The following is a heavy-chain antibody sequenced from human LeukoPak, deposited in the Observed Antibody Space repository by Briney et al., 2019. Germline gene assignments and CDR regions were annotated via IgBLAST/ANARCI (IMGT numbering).Heavy chain of an antibody. V-gene: IGHV3-7*03. D-gene: IGHD3-10*01. J-gene: IGHJ4*02. CDR2: IKQDGSEK. CDR3: ARGPYYF. Sequence: GGSLRLSCATSGFTFSSYWMSWVRQAPGKGLEWVANIKQDGSEKYYVDSVKGRFTISRDNARNSLYLQMNSLRTEDTAIYYLARGPYYFWGQGALVTVSS. CDR1: GFTFSSYW.